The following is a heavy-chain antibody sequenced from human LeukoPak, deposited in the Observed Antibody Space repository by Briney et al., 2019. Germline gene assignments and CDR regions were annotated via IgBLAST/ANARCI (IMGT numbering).Heavy chain of an antibody. J-gene: IGHJ4*02. CDR3: AREGLDRSSGYYFIDY. V-gene: IGHV4-59*01. CDR2: IYYSGST. Sequence: PGGSLRLSCVASGFTFTSYALSWVRQPPGAGLGCIWYIYYSGSTNHNPSLKSRVTISVDTSKNQFSLKLSSVTAADTAVYYCAREGLDRSSGYYFIDYWGQGTLVTVSS. CDR1: GFTFTSYA. D-gene: IGHD3-22*01.